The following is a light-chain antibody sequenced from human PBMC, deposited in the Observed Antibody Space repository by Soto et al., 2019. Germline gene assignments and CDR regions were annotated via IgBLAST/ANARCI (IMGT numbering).Light chain of an antibody. CDR2: DAS. J-gene: IGKJ3*01. Sequence: DTPMTQSPSSLSASVGDRVTITCQASQDITKYLNWYQQKPGKAPKLLIYDASNLETGVPSRFSGSGSGTDFTLTINSLQVDDIATYYCQQYDNLPRTFGRGTKVDI. CDR1: QDITKY. V-gene: IGKV1-33*01. CDR3: QQYDNLPRT.